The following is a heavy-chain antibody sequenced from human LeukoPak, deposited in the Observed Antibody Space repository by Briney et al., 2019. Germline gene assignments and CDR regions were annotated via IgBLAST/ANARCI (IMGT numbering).Heavy chain of an antibody. Sequence: GGSLRLSCAASGFTFSSYWMHWVRQAPGKGLVWVSRISYDGGDPSYADSVKGRFTISRDNAKNTLYLQMNSLTADDTAVYYCARGYSSRLYNWLDPWGQGTLVTVSS. CDR1: GFTFSSYW. CDR2: ISYDGGDP. CDR3: ARGYSSRLYNWLDP. J-gene: IGHJ5*02. V-gene: IGHV3-74*01. D-gene: IGHD6-13*01.